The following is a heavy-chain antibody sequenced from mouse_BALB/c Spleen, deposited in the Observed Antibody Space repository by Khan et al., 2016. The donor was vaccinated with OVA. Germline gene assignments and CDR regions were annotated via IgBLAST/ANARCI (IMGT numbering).Heavy chain of an antibody. J-gene: IGHJ2*01. CDR2: IWAGGST. CDR3: SSLTSEDTAVYYCARMARK. D-gene: IGHD3-2*02. CDR1: GFSLTSYG. Sequence: QVQLKESGPGLVAPSQSLSITCTVSGFSLTSYGVHWVRQPPGKGLEWLGVIWAGGSTNYNSALMSRLSISKDNSKSQVFLKMNSLQTDNTAYLQLSSLTSEDTAVYYCARMARKWGQGTTLTVSS. V-gene: IGHV2-9*02.